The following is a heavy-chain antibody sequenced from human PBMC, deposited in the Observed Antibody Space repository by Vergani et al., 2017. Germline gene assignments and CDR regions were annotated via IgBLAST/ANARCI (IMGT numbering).Heavy chain of an antibody. D-gene: IGHD3-22*01. CDR2: INPSGGST. CDR1: GYTFTSYY. CDR3: ARAAYETYYYYGMDV. V-gene: IGHV1-46*01. J-gene: IGHJ6*02. Sequence: QVQLVQSGAEVKKPGASVKVSCKASGYTFTSYYMHWVRQAPGQGLEWMGIINPSGGSTSYAQKFQGRVTMTRDTSTSTVYMELSSLRSEDTAVYYCARAAYETYYYYGMDVWGQGTTVTVSS.